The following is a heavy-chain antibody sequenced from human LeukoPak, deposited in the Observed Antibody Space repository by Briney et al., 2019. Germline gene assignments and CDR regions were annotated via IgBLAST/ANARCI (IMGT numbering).Heavy chain of an antibody. CDR3: ARVSGAGYDGRGVFDY. Sequence: SETLTLTCAVYGGSFSGYYWSWIRLPPGKGLEWIGEINHSGSTNYNPSLKSRVTISVDTSKNQFSLKLSSVNAADTAVYYCARVSGAGYDGRGVFDYWGQGTLVTVSS. D-gene: IGHD2-8*02. CDR1: GGSFSGYY. CDR2: INHSGST. V-gene: IGHV4-34*01. J-gene: IGHJ4*02.